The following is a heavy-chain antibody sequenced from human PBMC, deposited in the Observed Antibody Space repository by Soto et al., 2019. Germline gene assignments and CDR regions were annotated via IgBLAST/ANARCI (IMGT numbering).Heavy chain of an antibody. Sequence: QVQRVQSGAEVKKPGASVKVSCQAYGYSFTSYDITWVRQAPGQGLEGLGGMNSNSGNTDYAQKFQGRLTLTRDTVVSTADISSSSVSSEDTALYYDARGGYHHYVTMTYRVDSWGQGTLVTVSS. CDR1: GYSFTSYD. CDR3: ARGGYHHYVTMTYRVDS. V-gene: IGHV1-8*01. D-gene: IGHD3-16*01. CDR2: MNSNSGNT. J-gene: IGHJ5*01.